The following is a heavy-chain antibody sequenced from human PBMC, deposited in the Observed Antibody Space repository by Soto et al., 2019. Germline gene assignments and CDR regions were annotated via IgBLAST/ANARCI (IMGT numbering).Heavy chain of an antibody. D-gene: IGHD3-9*01. J-gene: IGHJ4*02. Sequence: QLQLQESGSGLVKPSQTLSLTCAVSGGSISSGGYSWSWIRQPPGKGLEWIGYIYHSGSTYYNPSIKSRVTISVARSQNQCSLKLSSVTAADTAVYYCPSDYAILTGYTYDYWGQGTLVTVSS. V-gene: IGHV4-30-2*01. CDR1: GGSISSGGYS. CDR3: PSDYAILTGYTYDY. CDR2: IYHSGST.